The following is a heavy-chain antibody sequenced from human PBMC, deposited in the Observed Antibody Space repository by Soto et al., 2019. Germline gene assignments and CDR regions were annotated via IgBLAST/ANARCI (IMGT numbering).Heavy chain of an antibody. CDR2: TVPISGIE. D-gene: IGHD6-13*01. J-gene: IGHJ4*02. V-gene: IGHV1-69*01. Sequence: QVQLVQSGAEVKKPGSSVRVSCEASGGTFIDYAFSWVRQAPGQGLEWMGGTVPISGIEDYAQKFQGRITIAADESTSTAHLELSNLRSEDTAMYYCARGGHNSGWFRTFDFWGQGTQVSVSS. CDR1: GGTFIDYA. CDR3: ARGGHNSGWFRTFDF.